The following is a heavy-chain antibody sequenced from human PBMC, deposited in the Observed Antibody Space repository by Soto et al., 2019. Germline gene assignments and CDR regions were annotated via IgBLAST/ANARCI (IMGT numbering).Heavy chain of an antibody. CDR3: ARLQLGGDRMLNWFDP. V-gene: IGHV1-18*01. Sequence: ASVKVSCKXQGYIFTNYGIGRVRQAPGHGLEWMGLINVYNGDRKVAQKFQDRVSLTTDTATDTAYMELKSLRSGDTAVYHCARLQLGGDRMLNWFDPWGQGTLATVS. CDR2: INVYNGDR. CDR1: GYIFTNYG. J-gene: IGHJ5*02. D-gene: IGHD2-21*02.